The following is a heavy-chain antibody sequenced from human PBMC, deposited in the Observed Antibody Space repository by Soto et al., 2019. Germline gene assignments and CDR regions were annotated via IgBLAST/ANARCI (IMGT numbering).Heavy chain of an antibody. CDR1: GGSFSGYY. D-gene: IGHD3-9*01. CDR2: INHSGST. CDR3: ARGRHDILTGTFTLPPDY. J-gene: IGHJ4*02. V-gene: IGHV4-34*01. Sequence: SETLSLTCAVYGGSFSGYYWSWIRQPPGKGLEWIGEINHSGSTNYNPSLKSRVTISVDTSKNQFSLKLSSVTAADTAVYYCARGRHDILTGTFTLPPDYWGQGTLVTVS.